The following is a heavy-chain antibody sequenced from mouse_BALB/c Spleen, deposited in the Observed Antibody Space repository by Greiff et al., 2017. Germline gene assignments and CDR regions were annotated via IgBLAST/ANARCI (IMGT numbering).Heavy chain of an antibody. Sequence: EVKLVESGPGLVKPSQSLSLTCSVTGYSITSGYYWNWIRQFPGNKLEWMGYISYDGSNNYNPSLKNRISITRDTSKNQFFLKLNSVTTEDTATYYCARVTTAYFDYWGQGTTLTVSS. J-gene: IGHJ2*01. CDR2: ISYDGSN. CDR1: GYSITSGYY. D-gene: IGHD1-2*01. CDR3: ARVTTAYFDY. V-gene: IGHV3-6*02.